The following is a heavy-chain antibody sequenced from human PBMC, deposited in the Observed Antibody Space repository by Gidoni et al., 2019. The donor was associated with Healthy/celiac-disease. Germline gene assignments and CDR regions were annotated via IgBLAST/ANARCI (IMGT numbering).Heavy chain of an antibody. CDR3: ARAERYDYIWGSYRYLNYYYGMDV. V-gene: IGHV3-48*03. CDR1: GFTFSSYE. Sequence: EVQLVESGGGLVQPGGSLRLSCAASGFTFSSYEMNWVRQAPGKGLEWVSYISSSGSTIYYADSVKGRFTISRDNAKNSLYLQMNSLRAEDTAVYYCARAERYDYIWGSYRYLNYYYGMDVWGQGTTVTVSS. J-gene: IGHJ6*02. D-gene: IGHD3-16*02. CDR2: ISSSGSTI.